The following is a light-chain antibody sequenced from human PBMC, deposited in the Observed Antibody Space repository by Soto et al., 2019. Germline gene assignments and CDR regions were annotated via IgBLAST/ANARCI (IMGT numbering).Light chain of an antibody. CDR2: DVS. J-gene: IGLJ3*02. CDR1: SSDVGGYNY. CDR3: CSYAGSYSFV. Sequence: QSALTQPASVSGSPGQSITISCTGTSSDVGGYNYVSWYQQHPGKAPKLIIYDVSKRPSGVPDRFSGSKSGNTASLTISGLQAEDEADYYCCSYAGSYSFVFGGGTKLTVL. V-gene: IGLV2-11*01.